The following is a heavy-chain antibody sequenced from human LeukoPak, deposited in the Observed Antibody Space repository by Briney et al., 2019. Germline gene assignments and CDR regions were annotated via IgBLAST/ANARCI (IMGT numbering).Heavy chain of an antibody. CDR2: ISYDGSNK. CDR1: GFTFSSYG. CDR3: AKDRLWSYYYDSSGYYLDY. Sequence: PGGSLRLSCAASGFTFSSYGMHWVRQAPGKGLEWVAVISYDGSNKYYADSVKGRFTISRDNSKNTLYLQTNSLRAEDTAVYYCAKDRLWSYYYDSSGYYLDYWGQGTLVTVSS. V-gene: IGHV3-30*18. D-gene: IGHD3-22*01. J-gene: IGHJ4*02.